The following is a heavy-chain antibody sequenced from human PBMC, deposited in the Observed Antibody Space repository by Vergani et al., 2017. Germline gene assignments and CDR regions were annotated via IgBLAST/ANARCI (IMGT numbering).Heavy chain of an antibody. CDR3: ARDAFQDYDMLTGQRDPYGMDV. D-gene: IGHD3-9*01. V-gene: IGHV4-31*03. J-gene: IGHJ6*02. CDR1: GGSISSGGYY. CDR2: IYYSGST. Sequence: QVQLQESGPGLVKPSQTLSLTCTVSGGSISSGGYYWSWIRQHPGKGLEWIGYIYYSGSTYYNPSLKSRVTISVDTSKNQFSLKLSSVTAADTAVYYCARDAFQDYDMLTGQRDPYGMDVWGQGTTVTVSS.